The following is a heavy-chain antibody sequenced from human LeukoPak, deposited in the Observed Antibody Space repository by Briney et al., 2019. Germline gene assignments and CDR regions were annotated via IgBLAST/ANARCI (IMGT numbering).Heavy chain of an antibody. CDR2: ISAKTGNT. J-gene: IGHJ6*02. D-gene: IGHD1-26*01. CDR3: AGGSYPYSHGMDV. CDR1: GYNFNNYG. V-gene: IGHV1-18*01. Sequence: GASVKVSCKASGYNFNNYGVSWVRQAPGQGLEWMGWISAKTGNTNYAQKVQGRVTMTTDTSTTTAYMELRSLGSDDTAVYYCAGGSYPYSHGMDVWGQGTTVTVSS.